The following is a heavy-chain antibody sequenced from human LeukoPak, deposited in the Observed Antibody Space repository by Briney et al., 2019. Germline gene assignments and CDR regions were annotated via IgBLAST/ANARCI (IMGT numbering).Heavy chain of an antibody. V-gene: IGHV3-7*01. CDR1: GFTFSSYW. CDR2: IKQDGSEK. D-gene: IGHD3-3*01. J-gene: IGHJ1*01. CDR3: ARGAGTIFGVVGAEYFQH. Sequence: QPGGSLRLSCAASGFTFSSYWMSWVRQAPGKGLEWEANIKQDGSEKYYVDSVKGRFTISRDNAKNSLYLQMNSLRAEDTAVYYCARGAGTIFGVVGAEYFQHWGQGTLVTVSS.